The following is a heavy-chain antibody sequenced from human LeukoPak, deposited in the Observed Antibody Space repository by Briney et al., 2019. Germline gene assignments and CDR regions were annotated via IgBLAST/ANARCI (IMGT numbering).Heavy chain of an antibody. CDR1: GFTFTSSA. V-gene: IGHV1-58*01. D-gene: IGHD1-26*01. Sequence: SVKVSCKASGFTFTSSAVQWVRQARGQRLEWIGWIVVGSGNTNYAQKFQERVTITRDMSTSTAYMELSSLRSEDTAVYYCAAGNPTTAKGNYWGQGTLVTVSS. CDR3: AAGNPTTAKGNY. J-gene: IGHJ4*02. CDR2: IVVGSGNT.